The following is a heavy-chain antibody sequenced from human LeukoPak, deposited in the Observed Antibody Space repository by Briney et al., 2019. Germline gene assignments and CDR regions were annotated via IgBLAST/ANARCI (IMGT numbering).Heavy chain of an antibody. CDR1: GFTFSSYA. D-gene: IGHD3-22*01. CDR2: ISGSGGST. CDR3: AKGSYYDSSGYYPY. Sequence: PGGTLRLSCAASGFTFSSYAMSWVRQAPGKGLEWVSAISGSGGSTYYADSVKGRFTISRDNSKNTLYLQMNSLRAEDTAVYYCAKGSYYDSSGYYPYWGQGTLVIVAS. V-gene: IGHV3-23*01. J-gene: IGHJ4*02.